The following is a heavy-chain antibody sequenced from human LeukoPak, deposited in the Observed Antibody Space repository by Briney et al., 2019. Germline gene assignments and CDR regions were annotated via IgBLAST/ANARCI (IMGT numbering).Heavy chain of an antibody. D-gene: IGHD6-19*01. V-gene: IGHV3-21*06. CDR2: ISFNSVNI. CDR3: ARDHSGWYNYYFDS. J-gene: IGHJ4*02. Sequence: GGSLRLSCAASGFTFSSYTMNWVRQAPGKGLEWVSSISFNSVNIYYADSVKGRFTISRDNAGNSLFLQMSSLRAEDTAVYFCARDHSGWYNYYFDSWGQGTLVTVSS. CDR1: GFTFSSYT.